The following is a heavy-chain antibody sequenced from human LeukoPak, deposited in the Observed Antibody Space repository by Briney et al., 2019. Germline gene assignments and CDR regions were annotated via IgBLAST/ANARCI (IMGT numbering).Heavy chain of an antibody. Sequence: GGSLRLSCAASGFTFSHYAMHWVRRPPGKGLEWVTFVSAEGDRRYYADSVKGRFTISRDNAKNTLYLQMNSLRAEDTAVYYCAKNGPGFDYFDSWGQGTLVTVSS. CDR2: VSAEGDRR. CDR1: GFTFSHYA. V-gene: IGHV3-30*07. J-gene: IGHJ4*02. D-gene: IGHD3-10*01. CDR3: AKNGPGFDYFDS.